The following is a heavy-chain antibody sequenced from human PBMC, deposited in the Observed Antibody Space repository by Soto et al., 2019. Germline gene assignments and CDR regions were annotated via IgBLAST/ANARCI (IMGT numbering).Heavy chain of an antibody. CDR3: AKDRLAGGFDY. D-gene: IGHD3-16*01. V-gene: IGHV3-23*01. CDR2: VSATAGTT. Sequence: PGRPLRLSCAASGFTFSNFAIRWVRQAPGKGLEWVSLVSATAGTTYYTDSVKGRFTISRDNSRNTVYLQMNSLRADDTAVYYCAKDRLAGGFDYWGQGTLVTVSS. J-gene: IGHJ4*02. CDR1: GFTFSNFA.